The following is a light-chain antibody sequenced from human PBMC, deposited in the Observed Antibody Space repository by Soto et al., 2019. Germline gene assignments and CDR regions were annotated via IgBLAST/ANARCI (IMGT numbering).Light chain of an antibody. Sequence: EVVMTQSPALLSVSPGERVTLSCRASQSVNNNLAWYQQQPGQAPRLLIYDTSSRATGVPARFSGSGSGTEFTLTISSLKAEDFAVYYCQQRSIWPRNTFGLGTKLEIK. V-gene: IGKV3-15*01. CDR3: QQRSIWPRNT. J-gene: IGKJ2*01. CDR1: QSVNNN. CDR2: DTS.